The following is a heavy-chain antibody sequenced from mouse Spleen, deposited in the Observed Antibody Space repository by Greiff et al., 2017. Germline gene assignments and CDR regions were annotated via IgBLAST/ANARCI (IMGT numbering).Heavy chain of an antibody. Sequence: DVQLQESGPGLVKPSQSLSLTCSVTGYSITSGYYWNWIRQFPGNKLEWMGYISYDGSNNYNPSLKNRISITRDTSKNQFFLKLNSVTTEDTATYYCASFYYGGLYYAMDYWGQGTSVTVSS. CDR1: GYSITSGYY. V-gene: IGHV3-6*01. D-gene: IGHD2-13*01. CDR2: ISYDGSN. CDR3: ASFYYGGLYYAMDY. J-gene: IGHJ4*01.